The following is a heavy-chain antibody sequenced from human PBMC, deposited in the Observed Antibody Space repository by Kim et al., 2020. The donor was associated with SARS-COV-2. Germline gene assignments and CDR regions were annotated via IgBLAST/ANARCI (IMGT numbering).Heavy chain of an antibody. J-gene: IGHJ4*02. Sequence: GGSLRLSCAASGFTFSNYSTCWVRQIQGRGQEWVSSISSSASYIYYVDSVKGRFSTSRDDTESSLYLQMNSLRAEDTAVYYGATRWFPEDLAAPYFDFWGQGAVVTVTS. D-gene: IGHD6-13*01. V-gene: IGHV3-21*01. CDR1: GFTFSNYS. CDR2: ISSSASYI. CDR3: ATRWFPEDLAAPYFDF.